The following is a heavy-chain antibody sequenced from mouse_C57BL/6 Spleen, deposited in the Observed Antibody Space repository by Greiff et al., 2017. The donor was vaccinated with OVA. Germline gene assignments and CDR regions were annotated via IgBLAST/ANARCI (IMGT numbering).Heavy chain of an antibody. CDR2: ISSSGST. J-gene: IGHJ1*03. D-gene: IGHD2-10*02. V-gene: IGHV3-4*01. CDR3: ARERYGSRYFDG. Sequence: EVKLMESGPALVKPSQTVSLTCTVTGYSITNGNHWWNWIRPVSGSKLEWIGYISSSGSTDSNPSLKSRISITRDTSKNQLFLQLNTVTTDDIATWSCARERYGSRYFDGWGTGTTVTVSS. CDR1: GYSITNGNHW.